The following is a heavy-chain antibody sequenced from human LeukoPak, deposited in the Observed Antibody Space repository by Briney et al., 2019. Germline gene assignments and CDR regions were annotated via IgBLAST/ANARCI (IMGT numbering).Heavy chain of an antibody. J-gene: IGHJ5*02. CDR1: GYTFTGYY. CDR3: ARVAVAGTSGYNRFDP. CDR2: INPNSGGT. Sequence: ASVKVSCKASGYTFTGYYMHWVRQAPGQGREWMGWINPNSGGTNYAQKFQGRVTMTRDTSISTAYMELSRLRSDDTAVYYCARVAVAGTSGYNRFDPWGQGTLVTVSS. V-gene: IGHV1-2*02. D-gene: IGHD6-19*01.